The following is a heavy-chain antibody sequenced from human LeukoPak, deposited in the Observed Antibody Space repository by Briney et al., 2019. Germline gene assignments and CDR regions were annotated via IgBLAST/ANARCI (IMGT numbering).Heavy chain of an antibody. CDR1: GYTFTSYD. CDR2: INPNSGGT. Sequence: ASVKVSCKASGYTFTSYDINWVRQAPGQGLEWMGWINPNSGGTNYAQKFQGRVTMTRDTSISTAYMELSRLRSDDTAVYYCARREVGATTWLDYYYYMDVWGKGTTVTISS. V-gene: IGHV1-2*02. J-gene: IGHJ6*03. CDR3: ARREVGATTWLDYYYYMDV. D-gene: IGHD1-26*01.